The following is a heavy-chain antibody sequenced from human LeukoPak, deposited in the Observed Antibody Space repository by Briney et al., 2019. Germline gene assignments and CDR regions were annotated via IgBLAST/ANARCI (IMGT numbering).Heavy chain of an antibody. CDR3: ARYGYCGGDRCFYDY. CDR1: GGSISGFY. V-gene: IGHV4-59*01. CDR2: IYYRGNT. J-gene: IGHJ4*02. Sequence: SETLSLTCTVSGGSISGFYWSWIRQPPGKGLEWIGYIYYRGNTNYNPSLNSRVTISLDTSKNQFSLKLNSVAAADTAVYYCARYGYCGGDRCFYDYWGQGTLVTVSS. D-gene: IGHD2-21*02.